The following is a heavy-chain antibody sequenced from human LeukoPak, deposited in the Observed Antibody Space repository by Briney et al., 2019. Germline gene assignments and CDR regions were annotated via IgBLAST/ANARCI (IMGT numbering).Heavy chain of an antibody. Sequence: ASVKVSCKAPGYTFTSYGISWVRQAPGQGLEWMGWISAYNGNTNYAQKLQGRVTMTTDTSTSTAYMELRSLRSDDTAVYYCARSLAYYDSSGCDYWGQGTLVTVSS. D-gene: IGHD3-22*01. CDR3: ARSLAYYDSSGCDY. CDR1: GYTFTSYG. J-gene: IGHJ4*02. CDR2: ISAYNGNT. V-gene: IGHV1-18*01.